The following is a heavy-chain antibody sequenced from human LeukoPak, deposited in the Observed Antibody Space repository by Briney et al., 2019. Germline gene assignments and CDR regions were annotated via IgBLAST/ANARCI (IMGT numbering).Heavy chain of an antibody. V-gene: IGHV4-38-2*01. Sequence: PSETLSLTCAVSGYSISSGYYWGWIRQPPGKGLEWIGSIYHSGSTYYNPSLKSRVTISVDTSKNQFPLKLSSVTAADTAVYYCARVLYRSQKDIVVVVAATPDLYNWFDPWGQGTLVTVSS. D-gene: IGHD2-15*01. CDR2: IYHSGST. CDR3: ARVLYRSQKDIVVVVAATPDLYNWFDP. J-gene: IGHJ5*02. CDR1: GYSISSGYY.